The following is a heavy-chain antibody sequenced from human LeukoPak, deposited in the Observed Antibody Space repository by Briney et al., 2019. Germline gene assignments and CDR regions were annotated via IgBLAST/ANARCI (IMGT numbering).Heavy chain of an antibody. Sequence: SETLSLTCTVSGASISSYYWSWIRQPPGKGLEWIGYIYYSGSTNYNPSLKSRVTFSVDTSKNQFSLKLISVTAADTAVYYCARVKGVVTAILDYWGQGTLVTVSS. D-gene: IGHD2-21*02. CDR2: IYYSGST. CDR1: GASISSYY. J-gene: IGHJ4*02. V-gene: IGHV4-59*01. CDR3: ARVKGVVTAILDY.